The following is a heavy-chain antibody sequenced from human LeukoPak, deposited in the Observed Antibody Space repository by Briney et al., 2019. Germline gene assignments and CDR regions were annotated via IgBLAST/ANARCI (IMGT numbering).Heavy chain of an antibody. CDR3: ARGGESWFGELWFDY. V-gene: IGHV3-23*01. Sequence: PGGSLRLSCAASGFTFSSYAMSWVRQAPGKGLEWVSAISGSGGSTYYADSVKGRFTISRDNSKNTLYLQMNSLRAEDTAVYYCARGGESWFGELWFDYWGQGTLVTVSS. J-gene: IGHJ4*02. CDR2: ISGSGGST. D-gene: IGHD3-10*01. CDR1: GFTFSSYA.